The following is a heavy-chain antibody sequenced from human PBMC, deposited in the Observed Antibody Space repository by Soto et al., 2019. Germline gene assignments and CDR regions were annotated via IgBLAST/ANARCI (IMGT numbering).Heavy chain of an antibody. J-gene: IGHJ6*02. CDR1: GGSISSSNW. CDR3: ARGGLRYFDWLPYYYGMDV. CDR2: IYHSGST. Sequence: QVQLQESGPGLVKPSGTLSLTCAVSGGSISSSNWWSWVRQPPGKGLEWIGEIYHSGSTNYNPSLNRRVTISVDKSTNQFSLKLSSVTAADTAVYYCARGGLRYFDWLPYYYGMDVWGQGTTVTVSS. D-gene: IGHD3-9*01. V-gene: IGHV4-4*02.